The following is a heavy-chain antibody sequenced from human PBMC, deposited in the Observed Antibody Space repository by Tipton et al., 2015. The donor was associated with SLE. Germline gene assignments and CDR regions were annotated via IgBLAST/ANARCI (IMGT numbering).Heavy chain of an antibody. J-gene: IGHJ4*02. CDR3: ANVDFWRGLDS. D-gene: IGHD3-3*01. CDR1: GDSISFSDC. V-gene: IGHV4-4*02. Sequence: TLSLTCAVSGDSISFSDCWSWVRQSPGEGLEWIGEIDHSGNTNYNPSLKSRVTISIDTSKNSFSLDLRSVTAADTAVYYCANVDFWRGLDSWGQGTLVTVSS. CDR2: IDHSGNT.